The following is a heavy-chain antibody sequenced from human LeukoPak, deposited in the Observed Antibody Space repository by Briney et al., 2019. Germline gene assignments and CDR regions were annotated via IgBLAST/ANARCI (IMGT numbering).Heavy chain of an antibody. CDR3: AKDALDCSSTSCYAPMDY. J-gene: IGHJ4*02. D-gene: IGHD2-2*01. Sequence: GGSLRLSCAASGFTFSSYAMSWVRQAPGKGLEWVSAISGSGGSTYYADSVKGRFTISRDSSKNTLYLQMNSLRAEDTAVYYCAKDALDCSSTSCYAPMDYWGQGTLVTVSS. CDR2: ISGSGGST. CDR1: GFTFSSYA. V-gene: IGHV3-23*01.